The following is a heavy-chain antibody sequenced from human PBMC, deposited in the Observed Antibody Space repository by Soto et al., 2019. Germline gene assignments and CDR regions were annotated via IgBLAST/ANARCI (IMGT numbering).Heavy chain of an antibody. CDR3: AAGSGSYYFFDY. J-gene: IGHJ4*02. CDR1: GYTFTSYA. V-gene: IGHV1-3*01. Sequence: ASVKVSCKASGYTFTSYAMHWVRQAPGQRLEWMGWINAGNGNTKYSQKFQGRVTITRDTSASTAYMELSSLRSEDTAVYYCAAGSGSYYFFDYWGQGTLVTVSS. D-gene: IGHD3-10*01. CDR2: INAGNGNT.